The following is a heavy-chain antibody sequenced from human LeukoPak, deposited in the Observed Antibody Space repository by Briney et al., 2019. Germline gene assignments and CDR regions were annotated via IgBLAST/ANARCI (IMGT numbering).Heavy chain of an antibody. J-gene: IGHJ4*02. Sequence: ASVKVSCKASGYTFTSYGISWVRQAPGQGLEWMGWISAYNGNTNYAQKLQGRVTMTTDTSTSTAYMELRSLRSDDTAVYYCARDLGTSYSGSYQGYFDYWGQGTLVTVSS. CDR3: ARDLGTSYSGSYQGYFDY. CDR2: ISAYNGNT. V-gene: IGHV1-18*01. CDR1: GYTFTSYG. D-gene: IGHD1-26*01.